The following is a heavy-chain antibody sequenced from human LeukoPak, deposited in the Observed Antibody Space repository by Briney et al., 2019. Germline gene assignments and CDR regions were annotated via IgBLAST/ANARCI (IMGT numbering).Heavy chain of an antibody. D-gene: IGHD4-23*01. CDR3: TRRDGDNDRGFDY. J-gene: IGHJ4*02. CDR1: GFTFSVYG. CDR2: VWYDGSKK. Sequence: GTSLRLSCAASGFTFSVYGMHWVRQAPGKGLEWVAVVWYDGSKKYYADSVKGRFTISRDNSKNTLYLQMNSLRDEDTAVYYCTRRDGDNDRGFDYWGQGTLVTVSS. V-gene: IGHV3-33*01.